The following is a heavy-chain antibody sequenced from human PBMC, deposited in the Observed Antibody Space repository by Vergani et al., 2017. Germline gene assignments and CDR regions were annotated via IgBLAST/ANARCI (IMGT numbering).Heavy chain of an antibody. Sequence: QVQVVHSGAEVKKSGASVNVSCKTSGYTFSNYYMHWVRQAPGQGLEWMGIINPSGGHTNYAQKFQGRVTMTRDTSTSTVYMELSSLRSEDTAIYYCARGDYGILTGYRYWGQGTLVTVSA. J-gene: IGHJ4*02. D-gene: IGHD3-9*01. CDR3: ARGDYGILTGYRY. V-gene: IGHV1-46*03. CDR2: INPSGGHT. CDR1: GYTFSNYY.